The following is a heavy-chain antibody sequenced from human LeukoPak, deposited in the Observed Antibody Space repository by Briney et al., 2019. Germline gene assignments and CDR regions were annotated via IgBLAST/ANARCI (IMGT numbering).Heavy chain of an antibody. D-gene: IGHD2-15*01. V-gene: IGHV4-30-4*08. Sequence: SETLSLTCTVSGGSISSGDYYWSWIRQPPGKGLEWIGYIYYSGSTYYDPSLKSRVTISVDTSKNQFSLKLSSVTAADTAVYYCARDCSGGSCYSRRSYYYMDVWGKGTTVTVSS. CDR2: IYYSGST. CDR1: GGSISSGDYY. CDR3: ARDCSGGSCYSRRSYYYMDV. J-gene: IGHJ6*03.